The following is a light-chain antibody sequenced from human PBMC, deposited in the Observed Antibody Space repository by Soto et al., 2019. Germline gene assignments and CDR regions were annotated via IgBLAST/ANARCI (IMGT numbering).Light chain of an antibody. J-gene: IGKJ5*01. V-gene: IGKV1-39*01. CDR1: QSISSY. Sequence: DIQMTQSPSSLSASVGDRVTITCRASQSISSYLNWYPQKPGKAPKLLIYAASRLQSGVPSRFSGSGSGTDFTLTISSLQPEDFATYYCQQSYNTPITFGQGTRLEIK. CDR3: QQSYNTPIT. CDR2: AAS.